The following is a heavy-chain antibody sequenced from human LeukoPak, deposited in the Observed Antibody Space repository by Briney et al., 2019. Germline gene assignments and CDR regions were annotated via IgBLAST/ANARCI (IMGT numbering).Heavy chain of an antibody. Sequence: SETLSLTCAVYGGSFSGYYWSWIRQPPEKGLEWIGEITHSGRTNYNPSLKSRVTISEDMSKNQFSLRVSSVTAADTAVYYCARGYSTGPYPSDYWGQGTLVTVSS. CDR1: GGSFSGYY. V-gene: IGHV4-34*01. J-gene: IGHJ4*02. D-gene: IGHD2-15*01. CDR2: ITHSGRT. CDR3: ARGYSTGPYPSDY.